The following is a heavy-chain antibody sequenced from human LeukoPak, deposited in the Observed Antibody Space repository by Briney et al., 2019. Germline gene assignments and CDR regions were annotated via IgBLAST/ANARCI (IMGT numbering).Heavy chain of an antibody. J-gene: IGHJ4*02. Sequence: GGSLRLSCAASGFTFSGSAMHWVRQASGKGLEWVGRIRSKANSYATAYGVSVEDRFTISRDDSKNTAYLQMNSLKTEDTAVYYCARAYCTGGSCYQGDSWGQGALVTVSS. CDR1: GFTFSGSA. V-gene: IGHV3-73*01. D-gene: IGHD2-15*01. CDR3: ARAYCTGGSCYQGDS. CDR2: IRSKANSYAT.